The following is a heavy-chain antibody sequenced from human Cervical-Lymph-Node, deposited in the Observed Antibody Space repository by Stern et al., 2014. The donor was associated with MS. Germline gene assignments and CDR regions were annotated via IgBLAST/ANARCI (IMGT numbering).Heavy chain of an antibody. V-gene: IGHV5-51*03. CDR2: ISPGDSET. Sequence: EVQLVESGAELKKPGESLRISCKGSGYSLTNTWIGWVRQMPGKGLEWMGIISPGDSETRYSPSFQGQVTISADKSINTAYLQWSSLKASDTAMYYCARGRGIALRPDYWGQGTLVTVSS. CDR1: GYSLTNTW. CDR3: ARGRGIALRPDY. D-gene: IGHD6-13*01. J-gene: IGHJ4*02.